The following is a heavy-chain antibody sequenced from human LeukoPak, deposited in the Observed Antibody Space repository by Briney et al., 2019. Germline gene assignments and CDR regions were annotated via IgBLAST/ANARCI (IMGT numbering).Heavy chain of an antibody. Sequence: VASVKVSCKASGYTFTGFYIHWVRQALGQGLEWMGWINPNSGGTDYAQKFQGRVTMTRDTSISTAYMELSRLRSDDTAVYYCARGVNSGYFDYCGQGTLVTVSS. CDR1: GYTFTGFY. CDR3: ARGVNSGYFDY. D-gene: IGHD1-26*01. J-gene: IGHJ4*02. CDR2: INPNSGGT. V-gene: IGHV1-2*02.